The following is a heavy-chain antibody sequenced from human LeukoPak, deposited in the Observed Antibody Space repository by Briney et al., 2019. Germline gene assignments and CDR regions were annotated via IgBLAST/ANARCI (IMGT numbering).Heavy chain of an antibody. CDR3: ARVGESNSDFWSGYYYNWFDP. CDR1: GGTFSSYT. Sequence: ASVKVSCKASGGTFSSYTISWVRQAPGQGLEWMGRIIPILGIANYAQKFQGRVTITADKSTSTAYMELSSLRSEDTAVYYCARVGESNSDFWSGYYYNWFDPWGQGTLVTVSS. V-gene: IGHV1-69*02. D-gene: IGHD3-3*01. CDR2: IIPILGIA. J-gene: IGHJ5*02.